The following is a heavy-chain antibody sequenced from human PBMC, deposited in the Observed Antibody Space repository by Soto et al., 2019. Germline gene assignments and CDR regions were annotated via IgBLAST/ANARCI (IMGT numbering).Heavy chain of an antibody. J-gene: IGHJ6*02. V-gene: IGHV1-69*01. CDR2: ILPKFGKT. CDR3: ARVTELGTGYARDV. D-gene: IGHD1-7*01. CDR1: GGTFSDSG. Sequence: QVRLAQSGTEVKKPGSSVKVSCKASGGTFSDSGVTWVRQAPRQGLEWVGAILPKFGKTNYAQKFQGRVGIIADESPDTVFLDVSRLKSHDTAVYFCARVTELGTGYARDVWGQGTTVIVSS.